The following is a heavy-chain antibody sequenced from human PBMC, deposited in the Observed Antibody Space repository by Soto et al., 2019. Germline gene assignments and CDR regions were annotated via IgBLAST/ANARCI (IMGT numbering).Heavy chain of an antibody. Sequence: ASVKVSCKASGYTFTSYGISWVRQAPGQGLEWMGWISAYNGNTNYAQKLQGRVTMTTDTSTSTAYMELRSLRSDDTAVYYCARGGYDILTGYSDYYYGMDVWGQGXTVTVYS. D-gene: IGHD3-9*01. CDR2: ISAYNGNT. V-gene: IGHV1-18*04. CDR3: ARGGYDILTGYSDYYYGMDV. CDR1: GYTFTSYG. J-gene: IGHJ6*02.